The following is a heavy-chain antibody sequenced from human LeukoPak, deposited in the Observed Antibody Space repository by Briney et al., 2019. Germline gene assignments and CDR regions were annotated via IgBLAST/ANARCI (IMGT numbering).Heavy chain of an antibody. CDR1: GFCFTTFE. CDR3: VKGGWLDY. CDR2: MNDNGDRT. D-gene: IGHD5-12*01. V-gene: IGHV3-23*01. J-gene: IGHJ4*02. Sequence: GASLRLSCAASGFCFTTFEMSWVRQAPGKGLEWVSMMNDNGDRTYYADSVKGRFTISRDNSKNTLYLQMNNLRAEDTAIYFCVKGGWLDYWGQGTLVTVSS.